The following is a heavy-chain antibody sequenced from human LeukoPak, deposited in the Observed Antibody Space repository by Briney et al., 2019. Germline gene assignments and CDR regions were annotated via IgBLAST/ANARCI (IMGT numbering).Heavy chain of an antibody. CDR2: ISYSGST. D-gene: IGHD6-13*01. J-gene: IGHJ4*02. Sequence: SETLSLTCTVSGGSISSSSYYWDWIRHPPGKGLEWIGTISYSGSTSSTPSLKSRVTISLDPSKNRFSLKLNSVTAPDRAVYYCARGASYSRGYWGQGTLVTVSS. V-gene: IGHV4-39*07. CDR3: ARGASYSRGY. CDR1: GGSISSSSYY.